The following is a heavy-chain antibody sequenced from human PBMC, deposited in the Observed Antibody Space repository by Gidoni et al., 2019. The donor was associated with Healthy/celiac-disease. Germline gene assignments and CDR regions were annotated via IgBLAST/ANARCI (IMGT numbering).Heavy chain of an antibody. Sequence: LVWVSAISGSGGSTYYAESVKVRFTISRDNSKNTLYLQMHSLRAEDTAVYYCAKDRAGTCWFDPWGQGTLVTVSS. V-gene: IGHV3-23*01. J-gene: IGHJ5*02. CDR3: AKDRAGTCWFDP. D-gene: IGHD6-13*01. CDR2: ISGSGGST.